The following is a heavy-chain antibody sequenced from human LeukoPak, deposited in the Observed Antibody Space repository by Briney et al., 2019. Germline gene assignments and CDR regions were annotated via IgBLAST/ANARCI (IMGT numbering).Heavy chain of an antibody. CDR2: ISYDGSNK. V-gene: IGHV3-30-3*01. CDR1: GFTFSSYA. CDR3: ARDLNGDYYFDY. Sequence: GGSLRLSCAAPGFTFSSYAMHWVRQAPGKGLEWVAVISYDGSNKYYADSVKGRFTISRDNSKNTLYLQMNSLRAEDTAVYYCARDLNGDYYFDYWGQGTLVTVSS. J-gene: IGHJ4*02. D-gene: IGHD5-24*01.